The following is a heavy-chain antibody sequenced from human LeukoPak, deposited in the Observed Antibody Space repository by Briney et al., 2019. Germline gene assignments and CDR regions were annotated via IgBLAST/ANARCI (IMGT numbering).Heavy chain of an antibody. V-gene: IGHV5-51*01. CDR1: GYSFISYW. CDR2: IYPGDSDT. Sequence: GESLTLSCKASGYSFISYWIAWVRQMPGKGLEWMGTIYPGDSDTRYSPSFQGQVTISADKYISTAYLQWSSLTASDTAMYYCARPLVGTGYSSSWYFNYWGQGTLVTVSS. D-gene: IGHD6-13*01. J-gene: IGHJ4*02. CDR3: ARPLVGTGYSSSWYFNY.